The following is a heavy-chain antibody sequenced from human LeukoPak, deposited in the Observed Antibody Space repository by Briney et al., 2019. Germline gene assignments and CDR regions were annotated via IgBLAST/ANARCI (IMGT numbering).Heavy chain of an antibody. J-gene: IGHJ5*02. D-gene: IGHD1-14*01. V-gene: IGHV3-23*01. CDR2: LSGSGDGQ. CDR1: GFTFTNYG. Sequence: GGSLRPSCSASGFTFTNYGMSWVRQAPGKGLEWVSGLSGSGDGQFYADSVEGRFTISRDIFNNIWYLQMNSLRAEDTAVYYCAKGCQCPSGLSSWFDPRGQGTLVAVSS. CDR3: AKGCQCPSGLSSWFDP.